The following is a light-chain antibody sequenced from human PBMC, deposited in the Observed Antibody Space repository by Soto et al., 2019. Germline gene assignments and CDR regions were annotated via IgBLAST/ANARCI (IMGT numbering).Light chain of an antibody. CDR3: QQYGSNWLLT. CDR2: GAS. Sequence: EIVLTQSPGTLSLSPGERATLSCRASQSVSSSYLAWYQQKPGQAPRLLIYGASSRATGIPDRFSGSGSGTDFTLTISRLEPEDFAVYYCQQYGSNWLLTFGGGTKVDIK. V-gene: IGKV3-20*01. J-gene: IGKJ4*01. CDR1: QSVSSSY.